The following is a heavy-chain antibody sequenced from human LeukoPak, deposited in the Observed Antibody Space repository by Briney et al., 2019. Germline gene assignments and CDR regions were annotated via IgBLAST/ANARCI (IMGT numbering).Heavy chain of an antibody. J-gene: IGHJ5*02. CDR2: INSKSGGT. V-gene: IGHV1-2*02. CDR3: AVISAAGT. Sequence: GASVKVSCKASGYTFTGYYIHWVRQAPGQGLEWMGWINSKSGGTNYAQKLQGRVTMTRDTSISTAYMELSRLRSDDTAVYYCAVISAAGTWGKGTLVTVSS. CDR1: GYTFTGYY. D-gene: IGHD6-13*01.